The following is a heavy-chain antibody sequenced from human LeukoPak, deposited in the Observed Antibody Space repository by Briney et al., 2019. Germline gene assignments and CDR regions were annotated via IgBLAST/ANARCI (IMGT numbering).Heavy chain of an antibody. V-gene: IGHV4-59*08. Sequence: PSETLSLTCTVSGGSISIYYWSWIRQPPGKGLEWIGYIYYSGSTNYDPSLKSRVTISVDTSKNQFSLKLSSVTAADTAVYYCARHHPSSAEYFQHWGQGTLVTVSS. CDR3: ARHHPSSAEYFQH. CDR1: GGSISIYY. J-gene: IGHJ1*01. CDR2: IYYSGST.